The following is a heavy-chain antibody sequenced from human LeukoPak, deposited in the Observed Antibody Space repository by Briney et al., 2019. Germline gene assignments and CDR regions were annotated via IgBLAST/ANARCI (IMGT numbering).Heavy chain of an antibody. V-gene: IGHV1-69*13. CDR3: ARGSVDLTGYCRLDY. CDR1: GGTFSSYA. D-gene: IGHD3-9*01. J-gene: IGHJ4*02. CDR2: IIPIFGTA. Sequence: ASVKVSCKASGGTFSSYAISWVRQAPGQGLEWMGGIIPIFGTANYAQKFQGRVTITADESTSTAYMELSSLRSEDTAVYYCARGSVDLTGYCRLDYWGQGTLVTVSS.